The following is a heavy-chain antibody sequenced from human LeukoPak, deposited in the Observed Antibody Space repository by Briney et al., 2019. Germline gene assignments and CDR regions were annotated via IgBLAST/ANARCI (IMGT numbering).Heavy chain of an antibody. J-gene: IGHJ6*03. V-gene: IGHV3-73*01. Sequence: GGSLRLSCAASGFTFSSYSMNWVRQASGKGLEWVGRIRSKANSYATAYAASVKGRFTISRDDSKNTAYLQMNSLKTEDTAVYYCTTYYYGSGSYYGYYYYYMDVWGKGTTVTVSS. D-gene: IGHD3-10*01. CDR3: TTYYYGSGSYYGYYYYYMDV. CDR2: IRSKANSYAT. CDR1: GFTFSSYS.